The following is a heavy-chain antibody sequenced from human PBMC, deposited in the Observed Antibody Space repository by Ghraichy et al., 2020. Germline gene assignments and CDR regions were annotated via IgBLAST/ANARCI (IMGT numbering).Heavy chain of an antibody. Sequence: SVKVSCKASGGTFSSYAISWVRQAPGQGLEWMGGIIPIFGTANYAQKFQGRVTITADESTSTAYMELSSLRSEDTAVYSCARDGSGAIVVVPHAKHYGMDVWGQGTTVTVSS. D-gene: IGHD2-2*01. J-gene: IGHJ6*02. CDR2: IIPIFGTA. CDR3: ARDGSGAIVVVPHAKHYGMDV. CDR1: GGTFSSYA. V-gene: IGHV1-69*13.